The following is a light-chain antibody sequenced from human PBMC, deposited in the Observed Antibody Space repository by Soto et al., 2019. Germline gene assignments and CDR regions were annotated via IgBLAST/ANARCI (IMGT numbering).Light chain of an antibody. CDR2: GNS. J-gene: IGLJ1*01. CDR3: QSYDSSLGRV. V-gene: IGLV1-40*01. CDR1: SSNIGAGYD. Sequence: QSVLTQPPSVSGAPGQRVTISCTGSSSNIGAGYDVHWYQQLPGTAPKLLIYGNSNRPSGVPDRFSGSKSGTSASLAITGLQAEDEADYYCQSYDSSLGRVFGTGTKLT.